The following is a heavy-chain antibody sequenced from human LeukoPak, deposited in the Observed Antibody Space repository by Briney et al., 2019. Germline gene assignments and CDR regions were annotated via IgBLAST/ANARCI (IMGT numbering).Heavy chain of an antibody. CDR1: GYTLTELS. Sequence: ASVTVSYKVSGYTLTELSMHWVRQAPGKGLEWMGGFDPEDGETIYAQKFQGRVTMTEDTSTDTAYMELSSLRSEDTAVYYCAILSLGDWFDPWGQGTLVTVSS. CDR2: FDPEDGET. CDR3: AILSLGDWFDP. D-gene: IGHD3-10*01. V-gene: IGHV1-24*01. J-gene: IGHJ5*02.